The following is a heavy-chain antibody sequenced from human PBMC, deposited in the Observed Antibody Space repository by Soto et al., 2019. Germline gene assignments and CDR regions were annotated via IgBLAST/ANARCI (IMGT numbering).Heavy chain of an antibody. D-gene: IGHD1-1*01. CDR1: GFTFSSYA. V-gene: IGHV3-23*01. CDR2: ISGSGGRT. CDR3: AKEGSVPGYGDY. Sequence: EVQLLESGGGLVQPGGSLRLSCAASGFTFSSYAMSWVRQAPGKGLEWVSAISGSGGRTYYADSVKGRFTIARDNSKNTLYLQMHSLRDEDTAVYSCAKEGSVPGYGDYWGQGTLVTVSS. J-gene: IGHJ4*02.